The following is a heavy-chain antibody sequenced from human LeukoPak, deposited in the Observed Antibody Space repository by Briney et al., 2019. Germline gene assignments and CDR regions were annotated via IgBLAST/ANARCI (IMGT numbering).Heavy chain of an antibody. CDR2: ISGSGGST. D-gene: IGHD1-26*01. V-gene: IGHV3-23*01. CDR3: AKSLTRLTWELLCYFAY. Sequence: GGSLRLSCAASGFTFSSYAMSWVRQAPGKGLEWVSAISGSGGSTYYADSVKGRFTISRDNSKNTLYLQMNSLRAEDTAVYYCAKSLTRLTWELLCYFAYWGQGTLVTVSS. CDR1: GFTFSSYA. J-gene: IGHJ4*02.